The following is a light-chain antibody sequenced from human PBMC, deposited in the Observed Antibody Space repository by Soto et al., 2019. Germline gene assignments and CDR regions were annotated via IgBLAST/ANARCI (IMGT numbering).Light chain of an antibody. J-gene: IGKJ1*01. CDR1: QSVLYSSNNKNY. Sequence: DIVMTQSPVSLAVSLGERATINCKSSQSVLYSSNNKNYLAWYQQKPGQPPKLLIYWASTRESGVPDRFSGSGSGTDFTLTIRSLQAEDVAVYYCQQYFRPWTFGQGTKVEIK. V-gene: IGKV4-1*01. CDR3: QQYFRPWT. CDR2: WAS.